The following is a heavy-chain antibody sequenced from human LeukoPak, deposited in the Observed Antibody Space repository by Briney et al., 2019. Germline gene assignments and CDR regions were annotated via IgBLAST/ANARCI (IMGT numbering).Heavy chain of an antibody. J-gene: IGHJ4*02. D-gene: IGHD6-19*01. CDR1: GYTFTSYH. Sequence: ASVKVSCKASGYTFTSYHMHWVRQAPGQGLEWMGIINPSGGTTNYAQKFRGRVTMTRDMSTSTVYMELSRLRSDDTAVYYCARVDPPGIAVAGTGGIDYWGQGTLVTVSS. V-gene: IGHV1-46*01. CDR3: ARVDPPGIAVAGTGGIDY. CDR2: INPSGGTT.